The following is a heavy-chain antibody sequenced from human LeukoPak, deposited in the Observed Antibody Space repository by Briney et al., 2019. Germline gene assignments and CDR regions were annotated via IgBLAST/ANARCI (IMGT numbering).Heavy chain of an antibody. D-gene: IGHD1-1*01. CDR2: ISGSGGT. J-gene: IGHJ5*01. CDR1: GFTFSSYA. CDR3: AKEDFRDHTTGFDS. Sequence: GGSLRLSCAPSGFTFSSYALSWVRQAPGRGLEWVSAISGSGGTYYIASVKGRFIVSRDNSRNTLYLQLNSLRAEDTAIYYCAKEDFRDHTTGFDSWGQGTLVTVSS. V-gene: IGHV3-23*01.